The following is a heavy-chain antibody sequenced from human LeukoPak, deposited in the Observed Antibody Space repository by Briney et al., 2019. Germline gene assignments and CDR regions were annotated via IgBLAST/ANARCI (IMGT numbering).Heavy chain of an antibody. CDR1: GGTFSSYA. CDR3: ARAAESREYCGGDCYPAIFDY. Sequence: ASVTVSFKASGGTFSSYAISWVRQAPGQGLEWMGGIIPNFGTANYAQKFQGRVTITTDESTSTAYMELSSLRSEDTAVYYCARAAESREYCGGDCYPAIFDYWGQGTLVTVSS. J-gene: IGHJ4*02. V-gene: IGHV1-69*05. CDR2: IIPNFGTA. D-gene: IGHD2-21*02.